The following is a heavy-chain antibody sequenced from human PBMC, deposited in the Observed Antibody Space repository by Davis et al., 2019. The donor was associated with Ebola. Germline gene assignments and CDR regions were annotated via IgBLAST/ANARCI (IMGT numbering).Heavy chain of an antibody. CDR3: ARQTRTTVTTGYLQH. CDR1: GYSFTSYW. V-gene: IGHV5-51*01. Sequence: GESLKISCKGSGYSFTSYWIGWVRQMPGKGLEWMGIIYPGDSGTRYSPSFQGQVTISADKSISTAYLQWSSLKASDTAMYYCARQTRTTVTTGYLQHWGQGTLVTVSS. D-gene: IGHD4-17*01. J-gene: IGHJ1*01. CDR2: IYPGDSGT.